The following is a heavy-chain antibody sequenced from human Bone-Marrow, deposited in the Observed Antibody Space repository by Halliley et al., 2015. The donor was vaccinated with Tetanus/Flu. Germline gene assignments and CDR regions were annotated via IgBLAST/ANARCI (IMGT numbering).Heavy chain of an antibody. D-gene: IGHD6-19*01. CDR2: ISWSSGFI. Sequence: LRLSCAASGFTFDDYAMHWVRQAPGRGLEWVSGISWSSGFIYYADSVKGRFTISRDNAKNSLSLQMKSLRAEDTALYYCTKELGWYGDHDAFDIWGQGTMVTVS. CDR3: TKELGWYGDHDAFDI. V-gene: IGHV3-9*01. CDR1: GFTFDDYA. J-gene: IGHJ3*02.